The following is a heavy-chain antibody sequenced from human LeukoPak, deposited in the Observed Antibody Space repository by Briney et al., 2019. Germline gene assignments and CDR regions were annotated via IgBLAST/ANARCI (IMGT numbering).Heavy chain of an antibody. CDR3: ARSRRYSSSSGTFAFDI. D-gene: IGHD6-6*01. V-gene: IGHV3-49*04. J-gene: IGHJ3*02. CDR1: GFTFGDYA. CDR2: IRSKAYGGTT. Sequence: GRSLRLSCTASGFTFGDYAMSWGRQAPGKGLEWVGFIRSKAYGGTTEYAASVKGRFTISRDDSKSIAYLQMNSLKTEDTAVYYCARSRRYSSSSGTFAFDIWGQGTMVTASS.